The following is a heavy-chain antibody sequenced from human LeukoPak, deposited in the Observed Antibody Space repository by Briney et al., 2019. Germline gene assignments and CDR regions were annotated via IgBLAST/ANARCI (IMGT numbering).Heavy chain of an antibody. V-gene: IGHV3-11*04. CDR3: ARSSSYFTYFDL. CDR1: GFTLRDHY. Sequence: GGSLRLSCAASGFTLRDHYMSWIRQAPGKGLEWISYMSSTGNTIYYAESVKGRFTVSRDSANNSMSLQMTSLRAEDSAVYYCARSSSYFTYFDLWGRDTLVTVSS. J-gene: IGHJ2*01. D-gene: IGHD2/OR15-2a*01. CDR2: MSSTGNTI.